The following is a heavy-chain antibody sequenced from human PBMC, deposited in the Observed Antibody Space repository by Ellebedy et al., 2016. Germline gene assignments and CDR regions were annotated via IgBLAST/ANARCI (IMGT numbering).Heavy chain of an antibody. V-gene: IGHV2-70*04. CDR1: GFSLTTDGMR. J-gene: IGHJ4*02. CDR3: ARIPIGTTLYDY. Sequence: SGPTLVKPTQTLTLTCTFSGFSLTTDGMRVSWIRQPPGRALEWLARFDWDDDEFYSTSLKTRVTISKDTSRNQVVLTMTNMDPVDTVTYYCARIPIGTTLYDYWGQGTLVTVSS. D-gene: IGHD2/OR15-2a*01. CDR2: FDWDDDE.